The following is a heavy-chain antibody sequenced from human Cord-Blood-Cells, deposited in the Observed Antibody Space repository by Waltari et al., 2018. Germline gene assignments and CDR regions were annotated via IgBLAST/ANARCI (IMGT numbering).Heavy chain of an antibody. D-gene: IGHD6-13*01. J-gene: IGHJ4*02. CDR2: ISYDGSNK. V-gene: IGHV3-30-3*01. CDR3: ARDTVGGSSWFDY. Sequence: QVQLVESGGGVVQPGRSLRLSCAASGFTFSSYAMPWVRQAPGKGLEWVAVISYDGSNKYYADSVKGRFTISRDNSKNTLYLQMNSLRAEDTAVYYCARDTVGGSSWFDYWGQGTLVTVSS. CDR1: GFTFSSYA.